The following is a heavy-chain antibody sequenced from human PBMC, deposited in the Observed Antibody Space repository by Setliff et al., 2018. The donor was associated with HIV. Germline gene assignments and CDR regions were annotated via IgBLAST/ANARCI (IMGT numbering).Heavy chain of an antibody. D-gene: IGHD1-26*01. J-gene: IGHJ4*02. CDR2: VYYDGTT. Sequence: PSETLSLTCTVSGGSINRIDYYWGWIRQSPGKGLEWIGNVYYDGTTYYNPSLKSRVTLSVDTSKNQFSLELSSVTASDTAVYHCARHRDGGTYPLDYWGQGTLVTVSS. CDR3: ARHRDGGTYPLDY. V-gene: IGHV4-39*01. CDR1: GGSINRIDYY.